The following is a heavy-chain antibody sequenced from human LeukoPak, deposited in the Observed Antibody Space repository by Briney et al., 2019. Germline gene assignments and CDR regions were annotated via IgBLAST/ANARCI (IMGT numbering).Heavy chain of an antibody. V-gene: IGHV4-34*01. CDR3: ARVGPRSYYYYMDV. D-gene: IGHD1-14*01. J-gene: IGHJ6*03. CDR2: INHSGST. Sequence: PSETLSLTCAVYGEYFSTYYYSWIRQPPGKGLEWIGEINHSGSTDYNPSLKSRLTISVDTSKNQFSLKLSSVTAADTAVYYCARVGPRSYYYYMDVWGKGTTVTVSS. CDR1: GEYFSTYY.